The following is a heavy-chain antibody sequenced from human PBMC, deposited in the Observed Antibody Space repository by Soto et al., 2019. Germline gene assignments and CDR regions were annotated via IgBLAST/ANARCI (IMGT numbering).Heavy chain of an antibody. D-gene: IGHD3-22*01. Sequence: EVQLVESGGGLVKPGGSLRLSCAASGFTFSSYSMNWVRQAPGKGLEWVSSISSSSSYIYYADSVKGRFTISRDNAKNSLYLQMNSLRAEDTAVYYCAREREYYYDSSGYWAPRHYYYGMDVWGQGTTVTVSS. CDR3: AREREYYYDSSGYWAPRHYYYGMDV. J-gene: IGHJ6*02. CDR2: ISSSSSYI. V-gene: IGHV3-21*01. CDR1: GFTFSSYS.